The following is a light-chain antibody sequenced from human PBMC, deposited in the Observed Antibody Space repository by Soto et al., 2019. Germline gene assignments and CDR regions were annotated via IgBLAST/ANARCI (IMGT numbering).Light chain of an antibody. CDR1: TGSLTRGQF. V-gene: IGLV7-46*01. J-gene: IGLJ3*02. CDR3: ALYIGHWV. CDR2: DAY. Sequence: QTVVTQEPSLTVSPGGTVTLTWGSSTGSLTRGQFIYWFQQRPGQAPRTLIYDAYKKHSWTPGRLSGSFSGGKGVLTLSGAQPEDEAEYYCALYIGHWVFGEGTKLTVL.